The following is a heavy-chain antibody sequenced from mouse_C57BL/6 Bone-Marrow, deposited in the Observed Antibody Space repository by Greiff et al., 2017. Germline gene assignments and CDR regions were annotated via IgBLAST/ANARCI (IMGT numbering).Heavy chain of an antibody. CDR1: GFNIKDDY. Sequence: EVKLMESGAELVRPGASVKLSCTASGFNIKDDYMHWVKQRPEQGLEWIGWIDPDNGDTEYASKFQGKATITADTSSNTAYLQLSSLTSEDTAGYYCTPTGYYFDYWGQGTTLTVSS. CDR2: IDPDNGDT. V-gene: IGHV14-4*01. CDR3: TPTGYYFDY. D-gene: IGHD4-1*02. J-gene: IGHJ2*01.